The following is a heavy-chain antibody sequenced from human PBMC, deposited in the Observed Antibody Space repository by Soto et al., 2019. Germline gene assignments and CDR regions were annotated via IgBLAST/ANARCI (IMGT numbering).Heavy chain of an antibody. CDR3: ARDPDRYSGSYYGKNDAFDI. D-gene: IGHD1-26*01. CDR2: IIPIFGTA. V-gene: IGHV1-69*13. Sequence: GASVKVSCKASGGTFSSYAISWVRQAPGQGLEWMGGIIPIFGTANYAQKFQGRVTITADESTSTAYMELSSLRSEDTAVYYCARDPDRYSGSYYGKNDAFDIWGQGTMVTVSS. CDR1: GGTFSSYA. J-gene: IGHJ3*02.